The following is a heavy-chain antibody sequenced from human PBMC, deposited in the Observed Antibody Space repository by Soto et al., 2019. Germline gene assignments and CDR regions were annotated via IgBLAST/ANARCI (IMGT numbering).Heavy chain of an antibody. CDR3: TTPRDSGGYYFGYFAS. CDR1: GFTFSNAW. Sequence: EVQLVESGGGLVKPGGSLRLSCVASGFTFSNAWMSWVRHAPGKGLEWVGRSKSKTDGGTTDYAAPVKGRFTISRDDSKNTLYLQLDSLKTEDTAVYYCTTPRDSGGYYFGYFASWGQGTLVTVSS. J-gene: IGHJ4*02. CDR2: SKSKTDGGTT. D-gene: IGHD3-22*01. V-gene: IGHV3-15*01.